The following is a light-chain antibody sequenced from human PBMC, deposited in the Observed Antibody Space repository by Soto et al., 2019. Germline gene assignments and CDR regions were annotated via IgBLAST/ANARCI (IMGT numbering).Light chain of an antibody. CDR2: HVT. Sequence: QSALTQPASVSGSPGQSITISCTGTSSDIGHYDYVSWYQQHPGKAPKLMIYHVTYRPSGVSNRYSGSKSGNSASLTISGLQADDDADYYCCSITTSHTYVFRSGTKVTVL. V-gene: IGLV2-14*03. J-gene: IGLJ1*01. CDR1: SSDIGHYDY. CDR3: CSITTSHTYV.